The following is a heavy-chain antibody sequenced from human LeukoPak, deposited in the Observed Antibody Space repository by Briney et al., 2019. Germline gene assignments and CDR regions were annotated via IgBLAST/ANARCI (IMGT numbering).Heavy chain of an antibody. CDR1: GGSISSYY. CDR2: IYYSGST. CDR3: ARDPNYYDSSGVRD. J-gene: IGHJ4*02. D-gene: IGHD3-22*01. V-gene: IGHV4-59*01. Sequence: SETLSLTCTVSGGSISSYYWSWIRQPPGKGLEWIGYIYYSGSTNYNPSLKSRVTISVDTSKNQFSLKLSSVTAADTAVYYCARDPNYYDSSGVRDWGQGTLVTVSS.